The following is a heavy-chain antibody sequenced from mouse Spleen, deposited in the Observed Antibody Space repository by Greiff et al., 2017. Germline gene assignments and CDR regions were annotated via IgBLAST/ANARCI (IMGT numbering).Heavy chain of an antibody. J-gene: IGHJ4*01. Sequence: QVHVKQSGPGLVAPSQSLSITCTVSGFSLTGYGVNWVRQPPGKGLEWLGMIWGDGSTDYNSALKSRLSISKDNSKSQVFLKMNSLQTDDTARYYCARDRYDAPYAMDYWGQGTSVTVSS. D-gene: IGHD2-14*01. CDR2: IWGDGST. V-gene: IGHV2-6-7*01. CDR1: GFSLTGYG. CDR3: ARDRYDAPYAMDY.